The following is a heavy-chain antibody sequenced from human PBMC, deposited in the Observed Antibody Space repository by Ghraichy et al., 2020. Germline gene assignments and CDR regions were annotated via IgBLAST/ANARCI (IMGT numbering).Heavy chain of an antibody. V-gene: IGHV3-74*01. D-gene: IGHD6-13*01. CDR2: VDGDGTGT. CDR3: TRGGSSLPDY. Sequence: LSLTCAASGFTFSPYWMHWVRQAPGKGLEWVSRVDGDGTGTSYADSVKGRFTISRDNAKNTCYLQLNSLTAEDTAVYYCTRGGSSLPDYWGQGTLVTVSS. J-gene: IGHJ4*02. CDR1: GFTFSPYW.